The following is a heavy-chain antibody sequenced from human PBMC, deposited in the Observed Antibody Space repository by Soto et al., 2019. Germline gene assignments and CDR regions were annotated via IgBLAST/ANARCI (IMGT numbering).Heavy chain of an antibody. Sequence: GASVKVSCKASGGTFRSYAISWVRQAPGQGLAWMGGIIPIFGTANYAQKFQGRVTITADESTSTAYMELSSLRSEDTAVYYCARGCRAARRVTYYYYGMDVWGQGTTVTVSS. D-gene: IGHD6-6*01. CDR3: ARGCRAARRVTYYYYGMDV. CDR2: IIPIFGTA. V-gene: IGHV1-69*13. CDR1: GGTFRSYA. J-gene: IGHJ6*02.